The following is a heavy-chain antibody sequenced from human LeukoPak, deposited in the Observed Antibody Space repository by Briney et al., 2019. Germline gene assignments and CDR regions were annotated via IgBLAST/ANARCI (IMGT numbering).Heavy chain of an antibody. D-gene: IGHD3-10*01. CDR2: ISPSGDRT. CDR1: GFTFSSYA. V-gene: IGHV3-23*01. J-gene: IGHJ4*02. Sequence: PGGSLRLSCAASGFTFSSYAMSWVRQAPGKGLEWVSFISPSGDRTSNADSVKGRFTISRDNSKNTLYLQMNSLRAEDTAVYYCAKDGSIHLITMVRGVFFDYWGQGTLVTVSS. CDR3: AKDGSIHLITMVRGVFFDY.